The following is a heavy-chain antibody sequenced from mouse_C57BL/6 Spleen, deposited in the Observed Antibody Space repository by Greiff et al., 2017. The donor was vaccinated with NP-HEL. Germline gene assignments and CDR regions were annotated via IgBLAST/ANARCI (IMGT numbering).Heavy chain of an antibody. CDR3: ARERVYYGSSYAMDY. V-gene: IGHV5-17*01. Sequence: EVQRVESGGGLVKPGGSLKLSCAASGFTFSDYGMHWVRQAPEKGLEWVAYISSGSSTIYYADTVKGRFTISRDNAKNTLFLQMTSLRSEDTAMYYCARERVYYGSSYAMDYWGQGTSVTVSS. CDR1: GFTFSDYG. D-gene: IGHD1-1*01. CDR2: ISSGSSTI. J-gene: IGHJ4*01.